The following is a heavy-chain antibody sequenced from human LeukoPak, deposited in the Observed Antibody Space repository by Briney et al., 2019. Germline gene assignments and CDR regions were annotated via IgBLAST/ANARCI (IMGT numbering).Heavy chain of an antibody. D-gene: IGHD4-17*01. CDR1: GGSFSGYY. CDR2: INHSGST. V-gene: IGHV4-34*01. Sequence: PSETLSLTCAVYGGSFSGYYWSWIRQPPGKGLEWIGEINHSGSTNYNPSLKSRVTISVDTSKNQFSLKLSSVTAADTAVYYCARADYGDYVFWFDPWGQGTLVTVSS. J-gene: IGHJ5*02. CDR3: ARADYGDYVFWFDP.